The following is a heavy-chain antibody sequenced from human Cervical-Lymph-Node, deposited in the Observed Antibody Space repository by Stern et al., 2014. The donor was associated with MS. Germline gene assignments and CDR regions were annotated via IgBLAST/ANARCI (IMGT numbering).Heavy chain of an antibody. CDR3: ARGSQTVTDYYFDY. J-gene: IGHJ4*02. Sequence: QVQLVQSGAEVKKPGASVKVSCKASGYTFTAYYIHWVRQAPGQGLEWVGRINPNNGGTTYPQKFQGRFAMTRDTSISTAYMELSRLRSDDTAVYYCARGSQTVTDYYFDYWGQGTLVTVSS. CDR1: GYTFTAYY. D-gene: IGHD2-21*02. CDR2: INPNNGGT. V-gene: IGHV1-2*06.